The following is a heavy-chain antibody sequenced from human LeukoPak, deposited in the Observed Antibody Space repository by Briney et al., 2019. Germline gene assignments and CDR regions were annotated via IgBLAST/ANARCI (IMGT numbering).Heavy chain of an antibody. Sequence: PGGSLRLSCAASGFTFSSYAMHWVRQAPGKGLEWVAVISYDGSNKYYADSVKGRFTISRDNSKNTLYLQMNSLRAEDTAVYYCARDGSLYSLGWFGELDYWGQGTLVTVSS. CDR1: GFTFSSYA. V-gene: IGHV3-30*04. J-gene: IGHJ4*02. CDR2: ISYDGSNK. D-gene: IGHD3-10*01. CDR3: ARDGSLYSLGWFGELDY.